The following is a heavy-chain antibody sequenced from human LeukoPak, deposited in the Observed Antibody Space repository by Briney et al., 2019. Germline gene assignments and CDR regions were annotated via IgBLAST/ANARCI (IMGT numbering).Heavy chain of an antibody. CDR3: ARGGYVLY. CDR2: LYNSGST. Sequence: PSETLSLTCTVSGGSMSSYYWSWIRQPPGKGLQWIGYLYNSGSTNNNPSLKSRVTISVHTSKNQFSLKLNSVTPADTAVYYCARGGYVLYWGQGTLVTVSS. D-gene: IGHD5-12*01. CDR1: GGSMSSYY. V-gene: IGHV4-59*01. J-gene: IGHJ4*02.